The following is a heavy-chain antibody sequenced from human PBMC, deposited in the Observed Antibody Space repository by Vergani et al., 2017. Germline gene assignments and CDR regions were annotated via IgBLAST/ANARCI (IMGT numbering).Heavy chain of an antibody. CDR3: ARVNTETNGHLYYYYYMDV. CDR2: INHSGRP. V-gene: IGHV4-34*01. D-gene: IGHD4-11*01. Sequence: QVHLQQWGAGLLKPSETLSLTCAVYGGSFSGYYWSWIRQPPGKGLEWIGEINHSGRPDYNPSLKSRLTMSVDKSRNQFSLTLNSVTATDTAIYFCARVNTETNGHLYYYYYMDVWGQGTAVTVS. CDR1: GGSFSGYY. J-gene: IGHJ6*03.